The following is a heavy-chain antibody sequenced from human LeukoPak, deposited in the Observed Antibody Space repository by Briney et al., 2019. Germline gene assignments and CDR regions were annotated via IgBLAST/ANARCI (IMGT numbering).Heavy chain of an antibody. D-gene: IGHD6-13*01. J-gene: IGHJ5*02. V-gene: IGHV4-59*01. CDR1: GASITSTY. CDR3: ARGSSSSYNWFDP. CDR2: IYYSGST. Sequence: SETLSLTCTVSGASITSTYWSWIRQPPGKGLEWIGYIYYSGSTNYNPSLKSRVTISVDTSKNQFSPKLSSVTAADTAIYHCARGSSSSYNWFDPWGQGTLVTVSS.